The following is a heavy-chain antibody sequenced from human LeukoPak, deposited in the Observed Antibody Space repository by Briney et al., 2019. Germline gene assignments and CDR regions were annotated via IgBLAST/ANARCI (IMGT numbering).Heavy chain of an antibody. D-gene: IGHD3-3*01. CDR3: ARMGGGANFDFWSGLDY. Sequence: ASVKVSCKASGYTFTSYAITWVRQAPGQGLEWMAWISALNGNTNYAWDLLGRVTLTTDSSTSTAYMELTGLRSDDTAVYYCARMGGGANFDFWSGLDYWGQGTLVTVSS. CDR1: GYTFTSYA. J-gene: IGHJ4*02. CDR2: ISALNGNT. V-gene: IGHV1-18*01.